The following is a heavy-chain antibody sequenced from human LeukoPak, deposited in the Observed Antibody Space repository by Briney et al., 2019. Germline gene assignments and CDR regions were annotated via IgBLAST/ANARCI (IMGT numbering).Heavy chain of an antibody. CDR1: GFTFSSYA. Sequence: PGRSLRLSCAASGFTFSSYAMHWVRQAPGKGLEWVSTISNSDGSTYYADSVKGRFSISRDNSENTLYLQMNSLRAEDTAVYYCAKATGYLLWGQGTLVTVSS. D-gene: IGHD1-14*01. J-gene: IGHJ4*02. V-gene: IGHV3-23*01. CDR2: ISNSDGST. CDR3: AKATGYLL.